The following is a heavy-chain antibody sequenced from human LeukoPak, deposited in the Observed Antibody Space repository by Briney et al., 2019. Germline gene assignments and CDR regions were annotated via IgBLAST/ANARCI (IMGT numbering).Heavy chain of an antibody. Sequence: HPGGSLRLSCAASGFTFSSYAMHWVRQAPGKGLEWVVVISYDGSNKYYADSVKGRFTISRDNSKNTLYLQMNSLRAEDTAVYYCARVSIAAAVLDYWGQGTLVTVSS. V-gene: IGHV3-30-3*01. CDR1: GFTFSSYA. D-gene: IGHD6-13*01. CDR3: ARVSIAAAVLDY. J-gene: IGHJ4*02. CDR2: ISYDGSNK.